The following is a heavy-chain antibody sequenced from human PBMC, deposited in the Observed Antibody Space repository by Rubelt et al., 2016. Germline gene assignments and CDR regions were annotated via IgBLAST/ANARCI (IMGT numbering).Heavy chain of an antibody. CDR1: GFTFSNHW. V-gene: IGHV3-13*01. CDR3: ARDSRGYRN. D-gene: IGHD5-18*01. Sequence: EVYLVESGGGLVQPGGSLKLSCAASGFTFSNHWMSWVRQAPGKGLEWVSAIGTAGDTYYPDSVKGRFTISRENAKNSLYLQRNSLRAGDTAVDFCARDSRGYRNWGQGTLVTVSS. J-gene: IGHJ4*02. CDR2: IGTAGDT.